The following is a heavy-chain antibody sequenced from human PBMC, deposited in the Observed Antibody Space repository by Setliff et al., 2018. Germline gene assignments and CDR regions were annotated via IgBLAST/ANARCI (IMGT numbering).Heavy chain of an antibody. Sequence: PGGSLRLSCAASGFIFDEYAMHWVRQAPGKGLEWVSGISWNSYHIDYAGSVRGRFTISRDNAKNSLYLQMNSLTTEDTAFYYCVKSDRDSSGWYPDYWGQGALVTVSS. D-gene: IGHD6-19*01. CDR2: ISWNSYHI. CDR1: GFIFDEYA. CDR3: VKSDRDSSGWYPDY. V-gene: IGHV3-9*01. J-gene: IGHJ4*02.